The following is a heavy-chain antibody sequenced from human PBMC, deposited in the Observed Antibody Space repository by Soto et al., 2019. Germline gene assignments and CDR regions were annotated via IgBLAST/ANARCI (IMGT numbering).Heavy chain of an antibody. CDR2: INDRGSI. V-gene: IGHV4-34*01. J-gene: IGHJ2*01. CDR1: GGSFSGYY. D-gene: IGHD3-9*01. Sequence: QVQLQQWGAGPLRPLETLSLTCGVSGGSFSGYYWAWIRQSPGKGLALIGEINDRGSINYNQSLKSRISISVGTSMNHYSLKLRSVTAAVTAVYYCAIGSHDILPVPPWVCYFELWSRGTLVTVSS. CDR3: AIGSHDILPVPPWVCYFEL.